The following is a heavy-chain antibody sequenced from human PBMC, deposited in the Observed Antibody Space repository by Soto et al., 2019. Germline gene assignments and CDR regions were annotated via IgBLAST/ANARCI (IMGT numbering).Heavy chain of an antibody. CDR3: AKVRYSSSSPYYYYYYGMDV. CDR1: GFTFSSYA. D-gene: IGHD6-6*01. CDR2: ISGSGGST. J-gene: IGHJ6*02. Sequence: EVQLLESGGGLVQPGGSLRLSCAASGFTFSSYAMSWVRQAPGKGLEWVSAISGSGGSTYYADSVKDRFTISRDNSKNTLYLQMNSLRAEDTAVYYCAKVRYSSSSPYYYYYYGMDVWGQGTTVTVSS. V-gene: IGHV3-23*01.